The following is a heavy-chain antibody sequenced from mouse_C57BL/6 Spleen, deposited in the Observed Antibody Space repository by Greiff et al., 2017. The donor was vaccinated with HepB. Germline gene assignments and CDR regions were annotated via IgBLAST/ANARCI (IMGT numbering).Heavy chain of an antibody. J-gene: IGHJ3*01. CDR3: ARFTTGGAWFAY. D-gene: IGHD1-1*01. CDR2: IDPSDSYT. Sequence: VQLQQPGAELVKPGASVKLSCKASGYTFTSYWMQWVKQRPGQGLEWIGEIDPSDSYTNYNQKFKGKATLTVDTSSSTAYMQLSSLTSEDSAVYYCARFTTGGAWFAYWGQGTLVTVSA. CDR1: GYTFTSYW. V-gene: IGHV1-50*01.